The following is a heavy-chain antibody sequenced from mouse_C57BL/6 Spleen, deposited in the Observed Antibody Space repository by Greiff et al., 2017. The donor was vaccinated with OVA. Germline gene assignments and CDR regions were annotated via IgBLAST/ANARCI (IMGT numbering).Heavy chain of an antibody. D-gene: IGHD2-1*01. V-gene: IGHV14-3*01. Sequence: EVKLVESVAELVRPGASVKLSCTASGFNIKNTYMPWVKQRPEQGLEWIGRIDPANGNTKYAPKFQGKATITADTSSNTAYLQLSSLTSEDTAIYYCASTAYWGQGTLVTVSA. CDR2: IDPANGNT. CDR3: ASTAY. CDR1: GFNIKNTY. J-gene: IGHJ3*01.